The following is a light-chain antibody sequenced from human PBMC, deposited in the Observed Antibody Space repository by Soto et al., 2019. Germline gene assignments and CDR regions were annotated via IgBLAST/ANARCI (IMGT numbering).Light chain of an antibody. CDR2: GNN. J-gene: IGLJ1*01. CDR3: ATWDDSLNGDV. Sequence: QSVLTQPPSASGTPGQRGTISCSGSSSNIGSNTVNWCQQLPGTAPKLLIFGNNQRPSGVPDRLSGAKSGTSASLAISGLQSEDEAAYYCATWDDSLNGDVFGTGTKLTVL. V-gene: IGLV1-44*01. CDR1: SSNIGSNT.